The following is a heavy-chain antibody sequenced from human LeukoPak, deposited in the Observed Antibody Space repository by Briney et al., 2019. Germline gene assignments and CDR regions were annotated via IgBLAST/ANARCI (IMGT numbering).Heavy chain of an antibody. CDR1: GYTFTGYY. D-gene: IGHD2-21*01. Sequence: GASVKVSCKASGYTFTGYYMHWVRQAPGQGLEWMGWINPNSGGTNYAQKFQGRVTMTRDTSISTAYMELSRLRSDDTAVYYCARDKYCGGDCYYGMDVWGQGTTVTVSS. J-gene: IGHJ6*02. CDR3: ARDKYCGGDCYYGMDV. CDR2: INPNSGGT. V-gene: IGHV1-2*02.